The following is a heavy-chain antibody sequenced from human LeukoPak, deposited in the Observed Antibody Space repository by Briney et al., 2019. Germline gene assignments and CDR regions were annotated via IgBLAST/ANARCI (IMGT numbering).Heavy chain of an antibody. D-gene: IGHD6-19*01. Sequence: SETLSLTCTVSGGSISSYYWRWIRQPPGKGLEWIGWIYYSGSTNYNPSLKSRVTISVDTSKNQFSLKLSSVTAADTAVYYCARGIAVAGTSGYYYGMDVWGQGTTVTVSS. V-gene: IGHV4-59*01. J-gene: IGHJ6*02. CDR1: GGSISSYY. CDR2: IYYSGST. CDR3: ARGIAVAGTSGYYYGMDV.